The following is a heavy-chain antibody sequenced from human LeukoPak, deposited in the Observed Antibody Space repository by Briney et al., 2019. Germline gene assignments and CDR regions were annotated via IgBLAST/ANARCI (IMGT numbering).Heavy chain of an antibody. CDR2: ISGSGGST. CDR1: GFTFSSYA. D-gene: IGHD2-21*02. Sequence: GGSLRLSCAASGFTFSSYAMSWVRQAPGKGLEWVSAISGSGGSTYYADSVKGRFTISRDNSKNTLYLQMNSLRAEDTAVYYCAKDLTAYCGGDCYSGGYFDYWGRGTLITVSS. V-gene: IGHV3-23*01. CDR3: AKDLTAYCGGDCYSGGYFDY. J-gene: IGHJ4*02.